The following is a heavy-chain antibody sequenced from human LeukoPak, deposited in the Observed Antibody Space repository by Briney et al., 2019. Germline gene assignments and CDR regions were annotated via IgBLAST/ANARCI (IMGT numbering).Heavy chain of an antibody. V-gene: IGHV1-8*01. CDR1: GYTFTSYD. CDR2: MNPNNGNT. Sequence: ASVKVSCKASGYTFTSYDINWVRQATGQGLEWMGWMNPNNGNTDYAQKFQDRVTLTRNTSISTAYMELSSLRSEDTAVYYCARLPHDYGEGMNWFDPWGQGTLVTVSS. CDR3: ARLPHDYGEGMNWFDP. J-gene: IGHJ5*02. D-gene: IGHD4-17*01.